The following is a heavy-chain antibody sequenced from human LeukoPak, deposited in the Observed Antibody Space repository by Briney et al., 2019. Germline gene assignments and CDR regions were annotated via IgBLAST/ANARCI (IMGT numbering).Heavy chain of an antibody. V-gene: IGHV4-39*01. D-gene: IGHD3-10*01. CDR3: AYTASYVLFEF. CDR2: IFDTGTI. Sequence: PSETLSLTCTVSGASISSSNHFWGWIRQPRRKALEWIGTIFDTGTIYYTQSLKGRVTISVDTSMNQFFMNLKSLTAADTAVYYCAYTASYVLFEFWGQGTLVTVSS. J-gene: IGHJ4*02. CDR1: GASISSSNHF.